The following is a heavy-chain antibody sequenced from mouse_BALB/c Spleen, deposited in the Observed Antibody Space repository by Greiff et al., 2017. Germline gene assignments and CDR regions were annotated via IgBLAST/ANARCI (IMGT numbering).Heavy chain of an antibody. CDR2: ISNGGGST. CDR3: ERHAYYGNDGYYAMDY. CDR1: GFSFSSYT. J-gene: IGHJ4*01. Sequence: EVQLVESGGGLVQPGGSLTLSCAASGFSFSSYTMSWVRQTPEKRLEWVAYISNGGGSTYYPDNVKGRFTISRDNAKNTLYLQMSSLKSEETAMYYSERHAYYGNDGYYAMDYWGQGTSVTVSS. V-gene: IGHV5-12-2*01. D-gene: IGHD2-14*01.